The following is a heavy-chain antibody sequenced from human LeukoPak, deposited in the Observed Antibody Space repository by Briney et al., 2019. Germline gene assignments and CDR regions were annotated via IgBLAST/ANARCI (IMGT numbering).Heavy chain of an antibody. CDR2: ITGSGYSI. Sequence: GGSLRLSCATSGFTFNTYRMHWVRQGPGKGLEWVSSITGSGYSIYYADSLKGRFTISRDNAKSSLYLQMNSLTAEDTAVYYCATDTSYWGQGTLVTVSS. CDR3: ATDTSY. V-gene: IGHV3-21*01. J-gene: IGHJ4*02. D-gene: IGHD2-2*02. CDR1: GFTFNTYR.